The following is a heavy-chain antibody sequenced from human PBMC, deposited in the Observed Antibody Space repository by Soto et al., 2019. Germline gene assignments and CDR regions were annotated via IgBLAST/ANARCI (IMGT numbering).Heavy chain of an antibody. CDR1: GYTFTGYY. D-gene: IGHD5-12*01. CDR3: AVNLYSGYDYLTEDY. Sequence: ASVKVSCKASGYTFTGYYMHWVRQAPGQGLEWMGWINLNSGGTNYAQKFQGWVTMTRDTSISTAYMELSRLRSDDTAVYYCAVNLYSGYDYLTEDYWGQGTLVTVSS. CDR2: INLNSGGT. V-gene: IGHV1-2*04. J-gene: IGHJ4*02.